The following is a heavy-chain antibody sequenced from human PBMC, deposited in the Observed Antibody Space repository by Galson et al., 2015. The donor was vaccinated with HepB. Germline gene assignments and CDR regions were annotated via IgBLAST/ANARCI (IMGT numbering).Heavy chain of an antibody. CDR3: AKDAYKSSYYFDQ. D-gene: IGHD3-16*01. V-gene: IGHV3-23*01. CDR1: GFTFSTYA. Sequence: SLRLSCAASGFTFSTYAMSWVRQPPGMGLEWVSAISGSGRTTYYADSVKGRFTISRDNSKNTLYLQMNSLRAEDTAVYYCAKDAYKSSYYFDQWGQGTLVTVSS. J-gene: IGHJ4*02. CDR2: ISGSGRTT.